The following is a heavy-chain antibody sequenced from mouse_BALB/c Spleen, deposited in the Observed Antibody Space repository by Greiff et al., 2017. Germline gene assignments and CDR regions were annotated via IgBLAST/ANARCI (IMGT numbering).Heavy chain of an antibody. CDR3: ARDRGGNYVFDY. CDR2: ISDGGSYT. D-gene: IGHD2-1*01. V-gene: IGHV5-4*02. CDR1: GFTFSDYY. J-gene: IGHJ2*01. Sequence: EVKLVESGGGLVKPGGSLKLSCAASGFTFSDYYMYWVRQTPEKRLEWVATISDGGSYTYYPDSVKGRFTISRDNAKNNLYLQMSSLKSEDTAMYYCARDRGGNYVFDYWGQGTTLTVSS.